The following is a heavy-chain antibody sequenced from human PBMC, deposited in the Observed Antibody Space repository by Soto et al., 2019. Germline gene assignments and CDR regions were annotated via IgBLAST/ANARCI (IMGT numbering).Heavy chain of an antibody. CDR2: ISYSGST. CDR1: GGSISDYS. Sequence: SETLSVTCTVSGGSISDYSCSWTGQSPGKGLERFGYISYSGSTTYNPCLKSRVTISVDTSKNHFSLKLSSVTAADTAVYYCARRRGSVSSGFNWFDPWGQGTLVT. D-gene: IGHD3-22*01. J-gene: IGHJ5*02. CDR3: ARRRGSVSSGFNWFDP. V-gene: IGHV4-59*01.